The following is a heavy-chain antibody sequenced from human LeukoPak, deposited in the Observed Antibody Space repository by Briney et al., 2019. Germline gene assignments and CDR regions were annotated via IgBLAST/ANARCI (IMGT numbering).Heavy chain of an antibody. CDR1: GGSISSTNW. J-gene: IGHJ3*02. V-gene: IGHV4-4*02. CDR2: IYHTGTT. D-gene: IGHD1-20*01. Sequence: PSGTLSLTCAVSGGSISSTNWWSWVRQPPGKGLEWIGEIYHTGTTNYNPSLKSRVTISVDTSKNQFSLKLSSVTAPDTAVYYCARDPLTGDDAFDIWGQGTMVTVSS. CDR3: ARDPLTGDDAFDI.